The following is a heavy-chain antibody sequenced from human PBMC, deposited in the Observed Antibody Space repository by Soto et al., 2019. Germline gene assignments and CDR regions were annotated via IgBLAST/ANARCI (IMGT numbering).Heavy chain of an antibody. D-gene: IGHD1-26*01. CDR1: GFTFSSYA. CDR2: ISGSGGST. V-gene: IGHV3-23*01. Sequence: EVQLLESGGGLVQPGGSLRLSCAASGFTFSSYAMSWVRQAPGKGLEWVSAISGSGGSTYYADSVKGRFTISRDNSKNTLDLQMNSLRAEDTAVYYCAKDPRRGGSYPNWFDPWGQGTLVTVSS. J-gene: IGHJ5*02. CDR3: AKDPRRGGSYPNWFDP.